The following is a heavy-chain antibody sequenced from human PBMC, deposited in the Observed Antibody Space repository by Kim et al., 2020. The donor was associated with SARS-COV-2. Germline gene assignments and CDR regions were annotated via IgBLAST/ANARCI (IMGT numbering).Heavy chain of an antibody. Sequence: GGSLRLSCAAAGFTFDDYAMHWVRQAPGKGLGWVRGISWNSGSRGYADSVKGRFTISRDNAKHSLYLQINSLRAEGMALYYCAKDGGDCSSTRCRYYYYYVMDVWRQGTTVFVSS. CDR1: GFTFDDYA. D-gene: IGHD2-2*01. J-gene: IGHJ6*02. CDR2: ISWNSGSR. V-gene: IGHV3-9*03. CDR3: AKDGGDCSSTRCRYYYYYVMDV.